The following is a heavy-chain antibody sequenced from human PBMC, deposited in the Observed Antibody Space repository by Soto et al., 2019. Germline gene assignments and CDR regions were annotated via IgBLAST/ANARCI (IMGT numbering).Heavy chain of an antibody. V-gene: IGHV3-30-3*01. CDR2: ISYGGSNK. CDR1: GFTFSSYA. Sequence: GGSLRLSCAASGFTFSSYAMHWVRQAPGKGLEWVAVISYGGSNKYYADSVKGRFTISRDNSKNTLYLQMNSLRAEDTAVYYCARDGPGYDFWSGYSRTHYYYYGMDVWGQGTPVTVSS. D-gene: IGHD3-3*01. J-gene: IGHJ6*02. CDR3: ARDGPGYDFWSGYSRTHYYYYGMDV.